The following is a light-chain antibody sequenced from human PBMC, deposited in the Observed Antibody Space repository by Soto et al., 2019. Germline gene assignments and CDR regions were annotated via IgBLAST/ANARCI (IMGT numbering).Light chain of an antibody. CDR1: QSIIRY. V-gene: IGKV3-20*01. J-gene: IGKJ1*01. CDR2: GAS. CDR3: QQYGSSPPT. Sequence: EIVLTQSPGTLSLSPVERTTLSCRASQSIIRYLAWYQQKPGQGPRLLIYGASSRATGTPDRFSGSGSGTDFTLTINRLEPEDFALYYCQQYGSSPPTFGQGTKVDI.